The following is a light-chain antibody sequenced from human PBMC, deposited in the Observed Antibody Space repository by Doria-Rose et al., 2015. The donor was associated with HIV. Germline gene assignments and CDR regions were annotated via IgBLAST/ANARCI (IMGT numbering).Light chain of an antibody. Sequence: TQSPGTLSLSPGERATLSCRASQSFSSTYLAWYQQKPGQAPSLLIYDGSTRATGIPDRFSASGPGTDFTLTINRLEPEDFALYYCYQYGTSWTFGQGTKVEI. CDR3: YQYGTSWT. J-gene: IGKJ1*01. CDR2: DGS. CDR1: QSFSSTY. V-gene: IGKV3-20*01.